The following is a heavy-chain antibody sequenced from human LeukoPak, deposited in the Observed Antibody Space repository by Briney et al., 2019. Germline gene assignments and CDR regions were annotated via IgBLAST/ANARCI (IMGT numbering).Heavy chain of an antibody. CDR1: GFTVSSNS. Sequence: PGGSLRLSCTVSGFTVSSNSMSWVRQAPGKGLEWVSFIYSGTIHYSDSVKGRFTISRDNSKNTLYLQMNSLRAEDTAVYYCARGYYDILTGYYPYGRYNWFDPWGQGTLVTVSS. CDR2: IYSGTI. V-gene: IGHV3-53*01. J-gene: IGHJ5*02. D-gene: IGHD3-9*01. CDR3: ARGYYDILTGYYPYGRYNWFDP.